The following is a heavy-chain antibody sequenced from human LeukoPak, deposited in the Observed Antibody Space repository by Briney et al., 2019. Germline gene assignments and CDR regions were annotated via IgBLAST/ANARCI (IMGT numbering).Heavy chain of an antibody. D-gene: IGHD6-19*01. CDR2: ISSSSSYI. CDR1: GFTFSSYS. Sequence: PGGSLRLSCAASGFTFSSYSMNWVRQAPGKGLEWVSSISSSSSYIYYADSVKGRFTISRDNAKNSLYLQMNSLRAEDTAVYYSARGMGLAVAGILNYRDFDYWGQGTLVTVSS. CDR3: ARGMGLAVAGILNYRDFDY. J-gene: IGHJ4*02. V-gene: IGHV3-21*01.